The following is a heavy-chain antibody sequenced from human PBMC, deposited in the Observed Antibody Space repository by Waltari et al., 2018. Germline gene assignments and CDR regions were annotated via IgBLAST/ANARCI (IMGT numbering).Heavy chain of an antibody. CDR3: ARDLSDPGIAVAGGVDY. CDR1: GFTFSDYY. V-gene: IGHV3-11*04. Sequence: QVQLVESGGGLVKPGGSPSLSCAASGFTFSDYYLRWIRQATGKGLEWVSYISSSGSTIYYADSVKGRFTISRDNAKNSLYLQMNSLRAEDTAVYYCARDLSDPGIAVAGGVDYWGQGTLVTVSP. J-gene: IGHJ4*02. D-gene: IGHD6-19*01. CDR2: ISSSGSTI.